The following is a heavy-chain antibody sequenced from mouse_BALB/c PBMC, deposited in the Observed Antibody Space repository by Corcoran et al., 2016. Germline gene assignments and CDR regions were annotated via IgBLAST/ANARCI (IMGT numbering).Heavy chain of an antibody. D-gene: IGHD1-1*01. V-gene: IGHV3-6*02. CDR1: GYSITSGFY. Sequence: EVQLQESGPGLVKPSQSLSLTCSVTGYSITSGFYWNWIRRFPGNKLEWMGYIGYDGSDNYNPSLKNRISITRDTSKNQFFLKLNSVTTEDTATYYCAREVYYGSSYCFAYWGQGTLVTVSA. J-gene: IGHJ3*01. CDR2: IGYDGSD. CDR3: AREVYYGSSYCFAY.